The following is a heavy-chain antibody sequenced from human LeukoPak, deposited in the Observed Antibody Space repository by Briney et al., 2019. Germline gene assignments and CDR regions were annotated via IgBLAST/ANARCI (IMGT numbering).Heavy chain of an antibody. D-gene: IGHD2-15*01. V-gene: IGHV4-39*01. J-gene: IGHJ5*02. Sequence: SETLSLTCTVSGGSISSSDYYWGWIRQPPGKGLEWIGSIYYGGSTYYNPSLKSRVTISVDTSMNQFSLKLSFVTTADTTVYYCARALGYCSGGSCTRGYNWFDPWGQGTLVTVPS. CDR1: GGSISSSDYY. CDR2: IYYGGST. CDR3: ARALGYCSGGSCTRGYNWFDP.